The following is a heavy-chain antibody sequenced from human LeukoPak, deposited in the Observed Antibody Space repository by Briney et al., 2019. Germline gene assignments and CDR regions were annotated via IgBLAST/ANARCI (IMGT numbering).Heavy chain of an antibody. CDR1: GVSISSSNSY. D-gene: IGHD3/OR15-3a*01. CDR2: IYYSGNT. V-gene: IGHV4-39*01. J-gene: IGHJ4*02. CDR3: ARQTGSGLFILP. Sequence: SETLSLTCTVSGVSISSSNSYWGWIRQPPGKGLEWIGSIYYSGNTYYNASLKSQVPISIDTSKNQFSLRLTSVTAADTAVYYCARQTGSGLFILPGGQGTLVTVSS.